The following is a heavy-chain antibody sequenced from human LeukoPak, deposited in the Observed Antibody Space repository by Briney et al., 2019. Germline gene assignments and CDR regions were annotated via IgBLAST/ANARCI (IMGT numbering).Heavy chain of an antibody. Sequence: GGSLRLSCVASGFTFSSYWMTWVRQAPGKGLEWVANIKPDGTQNYYVDSVKGRFTISRDNAKNSLYLQMNSLRAEDTAVYYCARESIAANYYYGMDVWGQGTTVTVSS. CDR3: ARESIAANYYYGMDV. J-gene: IGHJ6*02. CDR1: GFTFSSYW. CDR2: IKPDGTQN. V-gene: IGHV3-7*04. D-gene: IGHD6-6*01.